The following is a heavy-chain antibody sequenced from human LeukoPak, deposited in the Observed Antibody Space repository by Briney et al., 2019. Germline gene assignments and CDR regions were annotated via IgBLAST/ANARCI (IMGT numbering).Heavy chain of an antibody. J-gene: IGHJ5*02. V-gene: IGHV3-23*01. D-gene: IGHD3-3*01. CDR2: ISGSGGST. CDR3: AKAAQSRTIFGVVTEFDP. CDR1: GFTFSSYA. Sequence: GGSLRLSCAASGFTFSSYAMSWVRQTPGKGLEWVSAISGSGGSTYYADSGKGRFTISRDNSKNTLYLQMNSLRAEDTAVYYCAKAAQSRTIFGVVTEFDPWGQGTLVTVSS.